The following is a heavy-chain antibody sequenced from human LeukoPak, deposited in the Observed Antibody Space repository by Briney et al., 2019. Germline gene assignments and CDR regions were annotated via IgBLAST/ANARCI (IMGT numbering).Heavy chain of an antibody. V-gene: IGHV3-21*01. J-gene: IGHJ4*02. Sequence: PGGSLRLSCAASGFTFSSYSMNWVRQAPGKGLEWVSSISSSSSYIYYADSVKGRFTISRDNAKNSLYLQMNSLRAEDTAVYYCARDRRYDFWSGTLGKFGYWGQGTLVTVSS. CDR3: ARDRRYDFWSGTLGKFGY. CDR2: ISSSSSYI. CDR1: GFTFSSYS. D-gene: IGHD3-3*01.